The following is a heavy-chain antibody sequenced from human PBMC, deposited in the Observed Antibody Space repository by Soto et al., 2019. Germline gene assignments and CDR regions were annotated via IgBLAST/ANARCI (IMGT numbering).Heavy chain of an antibody. CDR2: ISWNSGSI. V-gene: IGHV3-9*01. D-gene: IGHD6-6*01. CDR1: GFTFDDYA. CDR3: AKDFTQLATRAFDI. Sequence: EVQLVESGGGLVQPGRSLRLSCAASGFTFDDYAMHWVRQAPGKGLEWVSGISWNSGSIGYADSVKGRFTISGDNAKNSLYLQINSLRAEDTALYYCAKDFTQLATRAFDIWGQGTMVTVSS. J-gene: IGHJ3*02.